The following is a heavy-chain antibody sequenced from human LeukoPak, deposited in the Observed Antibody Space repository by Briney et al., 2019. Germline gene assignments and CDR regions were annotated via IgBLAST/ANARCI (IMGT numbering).Heavy chain of an antibody. V-gene: IGHV4-39*01. CDR3: ARQYYDILTGYADGGFDP. Sequence: SETLSLTCTVSGDSISVSSYYWGWLRQPPGKGLEWIGIIYYTGRTYYNPSLKSRVTISVDTSKNQFSLKLNSVTAADTAVYYCARQYYDILTGYADGGFDPWGQGTLVTVSS. CDR2: IYYTGRT. J-gene: IGHJ5*02. CDR1: GDSISVSSYY. D-gene: IGHD3-9*01.